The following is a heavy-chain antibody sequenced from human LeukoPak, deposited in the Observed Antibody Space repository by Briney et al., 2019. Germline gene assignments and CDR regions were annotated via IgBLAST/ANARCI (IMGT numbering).Heavy chain of an antibody. CDR3: ARNYGDYFDDAFDI. CDR2: INWNGGST. D-gene: IGHD4-17*01. V-gene: IGHV3-20*04. J-gene: IGHJ3*02. Sequence: GGSLRLSCAASGFTFDDYGMSWVRQAPGKGLEWVSGINWNGGSTGYADSVKGRFTISRDNAKNPLYLQMNSLRAEDTALYYCARNYGDYFDDAFDIWGQGTMVTVSS. CDR1: GFTFDDYG.